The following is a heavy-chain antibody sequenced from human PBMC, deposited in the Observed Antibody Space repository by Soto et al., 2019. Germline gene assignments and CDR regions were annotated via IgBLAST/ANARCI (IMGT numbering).Heavy chain of an antibody. CDR1: GFTFSPYE. CDR2: ISSSGSTI. D-gene: IGHD2-8*01. J-gene: IGHJ4*02. V-gene: IGHV3-48*03. Sequence: GALRLSCAASGFTFSPYEMSWVRQAPGKGLEWISYISSSGSTIHYADSVKGRFSISRDNAKKSLFLQMNSLRAEDTAVYYCVREAPCSNGVCQFDYWGRGTLVTVSS. CDR3: VREAPCSNGVCQFDY.